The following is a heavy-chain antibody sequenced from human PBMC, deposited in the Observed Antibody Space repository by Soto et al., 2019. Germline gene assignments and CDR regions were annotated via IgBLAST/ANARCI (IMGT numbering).Heavy chain of an antibody. CDR3: ARDYGGNFDY. V-gene: IGHV1-69*08. J-gene: IGHJ4*02. D-gene: IGHD4-17*01. Sequence: QVQLVQSGAEVKKPGSSVKVSCKASGGTFSSYTISWVRQAPGQGLEWMGRIIPILGIANYAQKFQGRVTITADKATSTAYMERSSLRSEDTAVYYCARDYGGNFDYWGQGTLVTVSS. CDR2: IIPILGIA. CDR1: GGTFSSYT.